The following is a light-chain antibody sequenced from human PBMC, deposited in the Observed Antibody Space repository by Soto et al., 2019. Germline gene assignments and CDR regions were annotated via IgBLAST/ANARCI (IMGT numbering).Light chain of an antibody. Sequence: SYELTQPPSVSVAPGKTARITCGGNNIGSKSVHWYQQKPGQAPVLVIYYDSDRPSGIPERFSGSNAGNTATLTISRVDAGDEADDYCQVWDSSSDHPGVVFGGGTKLTVL. J-gene: IGLJ2*01. V-gene: IGLV3-21*04. CDR2: YDS. CDR1: NIGSKS. CDR3: QVWDSSSDHPGVV.